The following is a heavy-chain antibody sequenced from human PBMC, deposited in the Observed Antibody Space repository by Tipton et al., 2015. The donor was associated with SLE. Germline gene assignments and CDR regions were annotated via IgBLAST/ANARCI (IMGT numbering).Heavy chain of an antibody. CDR1: GFNFDDYT. CDR2: IWYDGSDK. Sequence: RSLRLSCTASGFNFDDYTMHWVRQAPGKGLEWVAVIWYDGSDKYYADSVKGRVTISRDNSKNTLYLQMNSLRAEDTAVYYCAREKLGYCSGGSCAFAYWGQGTLVTVSS. D-gene: IGHD2-15*01. V-gene: IGHV3-33*08. J-gene: IGHJ4*02. CDR3: AREKLGYCSGGSCAFAY.